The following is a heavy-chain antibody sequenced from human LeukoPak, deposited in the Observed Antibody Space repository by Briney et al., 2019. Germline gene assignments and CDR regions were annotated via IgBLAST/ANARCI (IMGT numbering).Heavy chain of an antibody. J-gene: IGHJ4*02. CDR1: GFTFDDYG. D-gene: IGHD3-9*01. Sequence: GGSLRLSCAASGFTFDDYGMSWVRQAPGKGLEWVSGISASGGSTYYADSVKGRFTISRDNSKNTLYLQMNSLRAEDTAVYYCAGRLTGSYFDYWGQGTLVTVSS. V-gene: IGHV3-23*01. CDR2: ISASGGST. CDR3: AGRLTGSYFDY.